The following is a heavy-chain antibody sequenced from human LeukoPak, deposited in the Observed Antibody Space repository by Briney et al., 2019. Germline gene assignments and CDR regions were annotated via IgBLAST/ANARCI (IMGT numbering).Heavy chain of an antibody. J-gene: IGHJ6*03. D-gene: IGHD4-11*01. CDR2: IIPIFGTA. Sequence: GAPVKVSCKASGGTFSSYAISWVRQAPGQGLEWMGGIIPIFGTANYAQKFQGRVTITADKSTSTAYMELSSLRSEDTAVYYCARAGGVDDYSNYEDEPAVGLIMDVWGKGTTVTVSS. CDR1: GGTFSSYA. CDR3: ARAGGVDDYSNYEDEPAVGLIMDV. V-gene: IGHV1-69*06.